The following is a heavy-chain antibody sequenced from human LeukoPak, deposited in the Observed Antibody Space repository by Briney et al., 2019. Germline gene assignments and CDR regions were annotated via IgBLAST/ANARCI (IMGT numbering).Heavy chain of an antibody. J-gene: IGHJ4*02. CDR3: ASTYSSGWYFDY. D-gene: IGHD6-19*01. CDR1: GGSISSYY. Sequence: SETLSLTCTVSGGSISSYYWSWIRQPAGKGLEWIGRIYTSGSTNYNPSLKSRVTMSVDTSKNQFSRKLSSVTAADTAVYYCASTYSSGWYFDYWGQGTLVTVSS. V-gene: IGHV4-4*07. CDR2: IYTSGST.